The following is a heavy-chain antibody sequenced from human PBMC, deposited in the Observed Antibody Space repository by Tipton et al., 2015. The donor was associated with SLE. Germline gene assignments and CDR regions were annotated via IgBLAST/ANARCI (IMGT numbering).Heavy chain of an antibody. J-gene: IGHJ4*02. V-gene: IGHV3-21*05. CDR3: ARGGPYSSTWYYFDY. CDR1: GFTFSSYE. Sequence: SLRLSCAASGFTFSSYEMNWVRQAPGKGLEWVSYISSSSSYIYYADSVKGRFTISRDNSKNTLYLQMNSLRAEDTAVYYCARGGPYSSTWYYFDYWGQGTLVTVSS. D-gene: IGHD6-13*01. CDR2: ISSSSSYI.